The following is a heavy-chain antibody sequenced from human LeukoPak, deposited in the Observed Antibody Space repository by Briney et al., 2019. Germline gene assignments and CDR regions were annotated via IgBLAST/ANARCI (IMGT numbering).Heavy chain of an antibody. CDR3: AREEFFDY. V-gene: IGHV1-2*02. D-gene: IGHD3-10*01. CDR1: GYTFTSYG. CDR2: INPNTGGT. J-gene: IGHJ4*02. Sequence: ASVKVSCKASGYTFTSYGISWVRQAPGQGLEWMGWINPNTGGTSYAQKFQGRVTMTRDTPISTAYMDLSRLRADDTAVYYCAREEFFDYWGQGTLVTVSS.